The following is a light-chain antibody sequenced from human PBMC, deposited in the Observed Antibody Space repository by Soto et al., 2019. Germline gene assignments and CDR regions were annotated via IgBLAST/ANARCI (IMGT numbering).Light chain of an antibody. CDR1: QGISSY. J-gene: IGKJ4*01. CDR2: AAS. CDR3: QQYYSYPLT. Sequence: AVRMTQSPSSLSASTGDRVTITCRASQGISSYLAWYQQKPGKAPKLLIYAASTLQSGVPSRFSGSGSGTDFTLTISCLQSEDFATYYCQQYYSYPLTFGGGTKVAI. V-gene: IGKV1-8*01.